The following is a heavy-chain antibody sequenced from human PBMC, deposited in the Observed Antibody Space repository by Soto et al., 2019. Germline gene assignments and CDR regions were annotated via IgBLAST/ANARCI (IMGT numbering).Heavy chain of an antibody. J-gene: IGHJ4*02. Sequence: EVQLVESGGGLIQPGGSLRLSCAASGFTVSNNYMTWVRQAPGKGLEWVSVMYSGGTATSYADSVKGRFTVSRDNSKNTVSLQLYRLKADDTAVYYCARGVPVGAIGRFYFDSWGQGPLVTVSS. CDR3: ARGVPVGAIGRFYFDS. V-gene: IGHV3-53*01. CDR2: MYSGGTAT. D-gene: IGHD1-26*01. CDR1: GFTVSNNY.